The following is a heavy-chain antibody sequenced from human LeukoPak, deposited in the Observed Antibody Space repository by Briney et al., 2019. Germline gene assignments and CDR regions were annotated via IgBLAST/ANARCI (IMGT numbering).Heavy chain of an antibody. CDR1: GFTFSSYG. D-gene: IGHD3-9*01. J-gene: IGHJ4*02. V-gene: IGHV3-33*01. Sequence: GRSLRLSCAASGFTFSSYGMHWVRQAPGKGLEWVAVIWYDGSNKYYADSVKGRFTISRDNSKNTLYLRMNSLRAEDTAVYYCARDLRYYDILTGSKKYYFDYWGQGTLVTVSP. CDR2: IWYDGSNK. CDR3: ARDLRYYDILTGSKKYYFDY.